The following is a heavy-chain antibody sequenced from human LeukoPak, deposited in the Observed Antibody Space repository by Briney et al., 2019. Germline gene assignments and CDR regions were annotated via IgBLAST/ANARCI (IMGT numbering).Heavy chain of an antibody. CDR1: GGSISSGSYY. V-gene: IGHV4-61*02. CDR2: IYTSGST. Sequence: SETLSLTCTVSGGSISSGSYYWSWIRKPAGKGLEWIGRIYTSGSTNYNPSLKSRVTISVDTSKNQFSLKLSSVTAADTAVYYCARVTGSDSNWFDPWGQGTLVTVSS. CDR3: ARVTGSDSNWFDP. D-gene: IGHD2-21*02. J-gene: IGHJ5*02.